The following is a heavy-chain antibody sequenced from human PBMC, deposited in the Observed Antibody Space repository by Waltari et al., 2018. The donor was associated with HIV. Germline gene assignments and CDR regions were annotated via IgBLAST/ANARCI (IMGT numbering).Heavy chain of an antibody. CDR1: GYPFTSYD. V-gene: IGHV1-8*01. CDR2: MNPNSGNT. Sequence: QVQLVQSGAEVKKPGSSVKVSCKASGYPFTSYDITWFRTATGQGLEWMGWMNPNSGNTGYAQKFQGRVTMTRNTSISTAYMELSSLRSEDTAVYYCARQYCNSTSCRVVGYGMDVWGQGSTVTVSS. J-gene: IGHJ6*02. CDR3: ARQYCNSTSCRVVGYGMDV. D-gene: IGHD2-2*01.